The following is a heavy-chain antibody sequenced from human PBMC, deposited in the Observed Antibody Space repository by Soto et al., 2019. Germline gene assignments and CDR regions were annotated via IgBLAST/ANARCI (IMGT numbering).Heavy chain of an antibody. Sequence: QVQLQESGPGLVKPSGTLSLTCAVSGGSISSSNWWSWVRQPPGKGLEWIGEIYHSGSTNYNPSLKSRITIAVDKSTNQFSLKLSSVTAADTAAYYCAREPGYSSSRARYFDYWGQGTLVTVSS. J-gene: IGHJ4*02. CDR2: IYHSGST. D-gene: IGHD6-13*01. CDR1: GGSISSSNW. CDR3: AREPGYSSSRARYFDY. V-gene: IGHV4-4*02.